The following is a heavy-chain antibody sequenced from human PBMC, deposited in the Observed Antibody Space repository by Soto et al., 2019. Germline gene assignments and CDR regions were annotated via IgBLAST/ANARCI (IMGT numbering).Heavy chain of an antibody. J-gene: IGHJ6*02. CDR1: GGSISSGDYY. Sequence: SETLSLTCTVSGGSISSGDYYWSWLRQPPGKGLEWIGYIYYSGSTYYNPSLKSRVTISVDTSKNQFSLKLSSVTAADTAVYYCARLPLVERFYGMDVWGQGTTVTV. V-gene: IGHV4-30-4*01. CDR3: ARLPLVERFYGMDV. D-gene: IGHD1-1*01. CDR2: IYYSGST.